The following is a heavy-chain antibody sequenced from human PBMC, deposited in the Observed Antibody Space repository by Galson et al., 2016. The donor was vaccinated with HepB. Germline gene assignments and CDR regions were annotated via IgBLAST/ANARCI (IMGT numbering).Heavy chain of an antibody. CDR2: VYYSGSA. D-gene: IGHD6-19*01. J-gene: IGHJ5*02. CDR1: GGSVFTSRPY. CDR3: ARSIPVSGTLLAS. Sequence: ETLSLTCNIFGGSVFTSRPYWGWIRQSPGKGLEWIGSVYYSGSAYYNPSLSGRVSISLDTSKTQVSLKLSTVTAADTAVYYCARSIPVSGTLLASWGQGILVAVSS. V-gene: IGHV4-39*01.